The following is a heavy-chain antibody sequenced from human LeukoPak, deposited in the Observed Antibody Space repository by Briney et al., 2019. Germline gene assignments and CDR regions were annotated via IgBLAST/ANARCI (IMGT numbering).Heavy chain of an antibody. CDR2: IRSKANSYAT. CDR1: GFTFSGSA. Sequence: GGSLRLSCAASGFTFSGSAMHWVRQASGKGLEWVGRIRSKANSYATAYAASVKGRFTISRDDSKNTAYLQMNSLKTEDTAVYYCTSNYDSGGQNGGDAFDIWGQGTMVTVSS. J-gene: IGHJ3*02. CDR3: TSNYDSGGQNGGDAFDI. D-gene: IGHD3-22*01. V-gene: IGHV3-73*01.